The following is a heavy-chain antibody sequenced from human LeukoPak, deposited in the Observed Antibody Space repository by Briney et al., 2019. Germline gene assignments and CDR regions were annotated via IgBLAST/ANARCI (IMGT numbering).Heavy chain of an antibody. D-gene: IGHD3-10*01. Sequence: GGSLRLSCAASGFTVSSNYMSWVRQAPGKGLEWVSVIYSGGSTHYADSVKGRFTISRDNSKNTLYLQMNSLRAEDTAVYYCASCYGSGSYYNYYYYMDVWGKGTTVTISS. CDR2: IYSGGST. CDR3: ASCYGSGSYYNYYYYMDV. CDR1: GFTVSSNY. V-gene: IGHV3-53*01. J-gene: IGHJ6*03.